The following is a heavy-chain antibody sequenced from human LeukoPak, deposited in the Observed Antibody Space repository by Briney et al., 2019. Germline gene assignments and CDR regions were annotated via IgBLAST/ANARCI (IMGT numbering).Heavy chain of an antibody. CDR3: ARLTDSGYGDNWFDP. Sequence: PGESLKISCKGSGYSFTSYWIGWVRQMPGKGLEWMGIIYPGDSDTRYSPSFQGQVTISADKSISTAYLQWSSLKASDTAMYYCARLTDSGYGDNWFDPWGQGTLVTVSS. CDR1: GYSFTSYW. V-gene: IGHV5-51*01. D-gene: IGHD5-12*01. CDR2: IYPGDSDT. J-gene: IGHJ5*02.